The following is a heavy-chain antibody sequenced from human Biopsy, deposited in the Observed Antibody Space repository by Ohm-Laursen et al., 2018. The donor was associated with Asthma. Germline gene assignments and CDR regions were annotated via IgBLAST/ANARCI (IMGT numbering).Heavy chain of an antibody. J-gene: IGHJ4*02. V-gene: IGHV4-4*01. CDR2: IFHSGST. CDR3: ARAPFPAYSDSSGFDL. Sequence: PGTLSLTCAVSGGSISNTNWWSWVRQSPGKGLEWLGEIFHSGSTNDNPSLKSRVTMSVDKSKNQFSLKLRSVTAADTAVYFCARAPFPAYSDSSGFDLWGQGTLVTVSS. D-gene: IGHD3-22*01. CDR1: GGSISNTNW.